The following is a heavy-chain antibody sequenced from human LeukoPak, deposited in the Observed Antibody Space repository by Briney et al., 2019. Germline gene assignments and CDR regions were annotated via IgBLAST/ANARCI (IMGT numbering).Heavy chain of an antibody. CDR1: GLTVSSNY. D-gene: IGHD2-2*01. V-gene: IGHV3-53*01. Sequence: GGSLRLSCAASGLTVSSNYMSWVRQAPGKGLEWVSVIYSGGSTYYADSVKGRFTISRDNSKNTLYLQMNSLRAEDTAVYYCARGLSGVVVPAANYYYYGMDVWGQGTTVTVSS. CDR3: ARGLSGVVVPAANYYYYGMDV. CDR2: IYSGGST. J-gene: IGHJ6*02.